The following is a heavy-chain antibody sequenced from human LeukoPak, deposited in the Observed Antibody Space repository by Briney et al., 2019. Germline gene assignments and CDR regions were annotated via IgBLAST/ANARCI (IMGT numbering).Heavy chain of an antibody. Sequence: SGGSLRLSCAASGFTFSSYSMNWVRQAPGKGLEWVSSISSSSSYIYYADSVKGRFTISRDNAKNSLYLQMNSLRAEDTAVYYCARGSFYDTGFDYCGQGTLVTVSS. J-gene: IGHJ4*02. CDR2: ISSSSSYI. V-gene: IGHV3-21*01. D-gene: IGHD3-22*01. CDR3: ARGSFYDTGFDY. CDR1: GFTFSSYS.